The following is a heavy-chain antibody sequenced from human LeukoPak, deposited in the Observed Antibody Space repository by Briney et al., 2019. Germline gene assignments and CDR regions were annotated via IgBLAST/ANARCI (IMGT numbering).Heavy chain of an antibody. CDR2: ISGSGGST. Sequence: PGGSLRLSCAASGFTFSSYAMSWVRQAPGKGLEWVSAISGSGGSTYYADSVKGRFTISRDNSKNTLYLQMNSLRAEDTAVYYCAKDLDGITIFGVVIDVDYWGQGTLVTVSS. CDR3: AKDLDGITIFGVVIDVDY. V-gene: IGHV3-23*01. D-gene: IGHD3-3*01. CDR1: GFTFSSYA. J-gene: IGHJ4*02.